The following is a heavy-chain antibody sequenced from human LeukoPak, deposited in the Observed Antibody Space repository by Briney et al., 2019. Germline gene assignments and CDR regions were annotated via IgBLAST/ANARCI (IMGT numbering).Heavy chain of an antibody. Sequence: SETLSLTCTVSGGSISYYYWSWIRQSPEKGLEWIGYIYYSGTTNYNPSLKSRVTISVDTSKNQFSLQLRSVTAADTAVYYCAREDPQTTVPEGMDVWGQGTTVTVSS. D-gene: IGHD4-17*01. V-gene: IGHV4-59*01. CDR2: IYYSGTT. CDR3: AREDPQTTVPEGMDV. CDR1: GGSISYYY. J-gene: IGHJ6*02.